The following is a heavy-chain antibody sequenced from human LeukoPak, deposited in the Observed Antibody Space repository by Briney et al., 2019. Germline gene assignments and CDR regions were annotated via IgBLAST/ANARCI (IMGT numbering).Heavy chain of an antibody. J-gene: IGHJ4*02. Sequence: SETLSLTCAVYGGSFSGYIWGWIRQPPGKGLEWIGEINHSGSTTYSPSLKSRVTISVDTAKNQFSLQLNSVTAADTAVYYCARAADYHGSGSQLGYWGQGILVTVSS. D-gene: IGHD3-10*01. CDR2: INHSGST. CDR3: ARAADYHGSGSQLGY. CDR1: GGSFSGYI. V-gene: IGHV4-34*01.